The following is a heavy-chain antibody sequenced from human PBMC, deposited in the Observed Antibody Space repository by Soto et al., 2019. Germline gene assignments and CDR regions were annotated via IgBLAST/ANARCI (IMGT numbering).Heavy chain of an antibody. V-gene: IGHV3-9*01. D-gene: IGHD1-26*01. CDR1: GFSFVDYA. J-gene: IGHJ5*02. CDR2: ITWNSDEI. Sequence: SLRLSCSASGFSFVDYAMHWVRQAPGKGLEWVSGITWNSDEIAYADSVKGRFTISRDNAKRSLYLQMNSLRAEDTDFYYCERAYFKLSGLFYNWFDPWGQGTLVTVSS. CDR3: ERAYFKLSGLFYNWFDP.